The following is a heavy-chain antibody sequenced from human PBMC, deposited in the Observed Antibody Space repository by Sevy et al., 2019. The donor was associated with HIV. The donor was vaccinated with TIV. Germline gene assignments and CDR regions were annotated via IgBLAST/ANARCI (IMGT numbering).Heavy chain of an antibody. Sequence: ASVKVSCKTSGYTFTNYYIHWVRQAPGQGLEWMGLLNPSGGSTSYAQKFQGRVTMTRDTSTSTVYMELSSLRSEGTGLYYCAGFFYYGDSDPGYWGQGTLVTVSS. CDR2: LNPSGGST. J-gene: IGHJ4*02. D-gene: IGHD3-10*01. CDR3: AGFFYYGDSDPGY. V-gene: IGHV1-46*03. CDR1: GYTFTNYY.